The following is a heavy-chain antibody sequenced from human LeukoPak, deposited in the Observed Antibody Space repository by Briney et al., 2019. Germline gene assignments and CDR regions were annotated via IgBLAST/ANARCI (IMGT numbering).Heavy chain of an antibody. Sequence: PGGSLRLSCAASGFTFSSYGMSWVRQAPGKGLEWVSAISGSGGSTYYADSVKGRFTISRDNFKNTLYLQMNSLRAEDTAVYYCAKDGGVWFGESNDYWGRGTLVTVSS. J-gene: IGHJ4*02. CDR2: ISGSGGST. D-gene: IGHD3-10*01. V-gene: IGHV3-23*01. CDR1: GFTFSSYG. CDR3: AKDGGVWFGESNDY.